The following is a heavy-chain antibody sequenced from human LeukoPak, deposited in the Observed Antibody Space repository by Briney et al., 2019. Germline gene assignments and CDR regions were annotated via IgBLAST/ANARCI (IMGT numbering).Heavy chain of an antibody. V-gene: IGHV4-59*01. J-gene: IGHJ3*02. CDR3: ARDRSGGSWPSKHDAFDI. CDR2: IYYSGST. Sequence: PSETLSLTCTVSGGSISSYYWSWIRQPPGKGLEWIGYIYYSGSTNYNPSLKSRVTISVDTSKNQFSLKLSSVTAADTAVYYCARDRSGGSWPSKHDAFDIWGQGTMVTVSS. CDR1: GGSISSYY. D-gene: IGHD2-15*01.